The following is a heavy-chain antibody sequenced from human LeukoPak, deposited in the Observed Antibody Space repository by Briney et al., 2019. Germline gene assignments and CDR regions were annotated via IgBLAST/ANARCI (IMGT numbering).Heavy chain of an antibody. CDR2: IDPSDSYT. CDR3: ATEKGDFWSGYPNWFDP. V-gene: IGHV5-10-1*01. Sequence: GESLKISCQGSGYSFTSYWISWVRQMPGKGLEWMGRIDPSDSYTNYSPSFQGHVTISADKSISTAYLQWSSLKASDTAMYYCATEKGDFWSGYPNWFDPWGQGTLVTVSS. J-gene: IGHJ5*02. CDR1: GYSFTSYW. D-gene: IGHD3-3*01.